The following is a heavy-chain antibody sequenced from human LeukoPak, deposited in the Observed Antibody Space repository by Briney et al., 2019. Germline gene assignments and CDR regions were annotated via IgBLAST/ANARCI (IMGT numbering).Heavy chain of an antibody. J-gene: IGHJ6*03. CDR1: GYTFTSYY. V-gene: IGHV1-46*01. D-gene: IGHD3-10*01. Sequence: EASVKVSCKASGYTFTSYYMHWVRQAPGQGLEWMGIINPSGGSTSYAQKFQGRVTMTRDTSTSTVYMELSSLRSEDTAVYYCERAFMVRGNFYYYMDVWGKGTTVTISS. CDR3: ERAFMVRGNFYYYMDV. CDR2: INPSGGST.